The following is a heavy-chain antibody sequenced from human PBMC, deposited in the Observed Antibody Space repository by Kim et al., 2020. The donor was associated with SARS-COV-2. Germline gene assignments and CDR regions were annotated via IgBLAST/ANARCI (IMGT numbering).Heavy chain of an antibody. D-gene: IGHD3-22*01. CDR3: ARDSPYDSSGLDP. CDR1: GYTFTGYY. CDR2: INPNSGGT. Sequence: ASVKVSCKASGYTFTGYYMHWVRQAPGQGLEWMGWINPNSGGTNYAQKFQGWVTMTRDTSISTAYMELSRLRSDDTAVYYCARDSPYDSSGLDPWGQGTLVTVSS. V-gene: IGHV1-2*04. J-gene: IGHJ5*02.